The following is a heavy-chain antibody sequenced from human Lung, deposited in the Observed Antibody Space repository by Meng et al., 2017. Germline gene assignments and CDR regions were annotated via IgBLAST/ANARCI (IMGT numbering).Heavy chain of an antibody. CDR3: ARDEDISAAGKLFGDY. Sequence: QGELVQPGVEVKKPGASVKVSCKPSGYNCPDYYIHWVRRAPGQGLEWMGRIDPKTGDTHYALKFQGRVTMTGDTSISTAYMELSGLRSDDTAMYYCARDEDISAAGKLFGDYWGHGTLVTVSS. J-gene: IGHJ4*01. V-gene: IGHV1-2*06. CDR1: GYNCPDYY. D-gene: IGHD6-13*01. CDR2: IDPKTGDT.